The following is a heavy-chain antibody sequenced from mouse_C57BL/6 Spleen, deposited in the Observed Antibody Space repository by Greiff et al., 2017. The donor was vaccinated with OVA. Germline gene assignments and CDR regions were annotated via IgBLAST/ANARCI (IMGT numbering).Heavy chain of an antibody. J-gene: IGHJ2*01. CDR1: GYSITSGYY. V-gene: IGHV3-6*01. CDR2: ISYDGSN. D-gene: IGHD2-4*01. Sequence: EVQLQESGPGLVKPSQSLSLTCSVTGYSITSGYYWNWIRQFPGNKLEWMGYISYDGSNNYNPSLKNRISITRDTSKNQFFLKLNSVTTEDTATYYCAREAYDYVYFDYWGQGTTLTVSS. CDR3: AREAYDYVYFDY.